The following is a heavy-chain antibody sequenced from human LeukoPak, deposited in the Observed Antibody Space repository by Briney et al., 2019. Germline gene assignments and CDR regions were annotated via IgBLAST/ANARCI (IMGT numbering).Heavy chain of an antibody. CDR2: ISYDGSNK. J-gene: IGHJ4*02. D-gene: IGHD5-18*01. Sequence: GGSLRLSCAASGFTFSSYGMHWVRQAPGKGLEWVAVISYDGSNKYYADSVKGRFTISRDNSRDTLYLQMNSLRAEDTAIYFCAKDSRIQLWSYFFDYWGQGTLVNVSS. V-gene: IGHV3-30*18. CDR3: AKDSRIQLWSYFFDY. CDR1: GFTFSSYG.